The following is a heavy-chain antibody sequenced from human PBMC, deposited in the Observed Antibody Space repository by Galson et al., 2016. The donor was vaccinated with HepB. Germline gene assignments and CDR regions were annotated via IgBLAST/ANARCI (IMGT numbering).Heavy chain of an antibody. J-gene: IGHJ4*02. CDR2: IWADGTNK. Sequence: SLRLSCAASGFIFSSYGMHWVRQAPGKGLEWVARIWADGTNKYYTDSVKGRFTISRDNSKSTLYLQMNSLRAEDTAIYFCVREHNSGWYYDYWGQGTLVTVSS. V-gene: IGHV3-33*01. CDR3: VREHNSGWYYDY. D-gene: IGHD6-19*01. CDR1: GFIFSSYG.